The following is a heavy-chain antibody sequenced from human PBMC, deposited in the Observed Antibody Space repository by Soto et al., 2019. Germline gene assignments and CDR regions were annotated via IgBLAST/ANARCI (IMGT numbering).Heavy chain of an antibody. CDR3: ARGGPYYYGSGSGLSAYYYYYYMDV. CDR1: GYTFTSYD. Sequence: ASVKVSCKASGYTFTSYDINWVRQATGQGLEWMGWMNPNSGNTGYAQKFQGRVTMTRNTSISTAYMELRSLRSEDTAVYYCARGGPYYYGSGSGLSAYYYYYYMDVWGKGTTVTVSS. J-gene: IGHJ6*03. V-gene: IGHV1-8*01. D-gene: IGHD3-10*01. CDR2: MNPNSGNT.